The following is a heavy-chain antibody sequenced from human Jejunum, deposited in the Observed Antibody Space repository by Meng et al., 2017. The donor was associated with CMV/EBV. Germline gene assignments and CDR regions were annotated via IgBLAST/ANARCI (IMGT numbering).Heavy chain of an antibody. V-gene: IGHV4-61*08. D-gene: IGHD3-16*01. Sequence: NVAGASVSSNACYWSCIRQPPGKGLEWIGYIFYSGTYNPSLKSRVTISVDTAKNQVSLKLSSVSAADTAVYYCARVLFGANVFDIWGQGTMVTVSS. CDR2: IFYSGT. CDR3: ARVLFGANVFDI. J-gene: IGHJ3*02. CDR1: GASVSSNACY.